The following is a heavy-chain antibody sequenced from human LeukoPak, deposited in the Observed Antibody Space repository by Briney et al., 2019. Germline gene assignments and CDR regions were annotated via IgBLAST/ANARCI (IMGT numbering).Heavy chain of an antibody. CDR1: GFTFSSYG. V-gene: IGHV3-74*03. J-gene: IGHJ4*02. CDR3: ARQYSYDSSGYYPWDY. D-gene: IGHD3-22*01. CDR2: INSDGSST. Sequence: GGSLRLSCAASGFTFSSYGMHWVRQAPGKGLVWVSRINSDGSSTTYADSVKGRFTISRDNAKNTLYLQMNSLRAEDTAMYYCARQYSYDSSGYYPWDYWGQGTLVTVSS.